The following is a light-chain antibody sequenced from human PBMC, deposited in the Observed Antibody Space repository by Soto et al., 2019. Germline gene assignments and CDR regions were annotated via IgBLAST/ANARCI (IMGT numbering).Light chain of an antibody. V-gene: IGLV4-69*01. Sequence: QLVLTQSPSASASLGASVKLTCTLSSGHSSYAIAWHQQRPEKGPRYLMKLNSDGSHNKGDGIPDRFSGSSSGAERYLTISSLQSEDEADYYCQTWGTGMGVFGGGTKLTVL. CDR3: QTWGTGMGV. CDR2: LNSDGSH. J-gene: IGLJ2*01. CDR1: SGHSSYA.